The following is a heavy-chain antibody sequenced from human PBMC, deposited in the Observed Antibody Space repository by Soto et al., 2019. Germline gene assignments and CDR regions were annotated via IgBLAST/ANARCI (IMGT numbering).Heavy chain of an antibody. CDR1: GGTFSSYA. V-gene: IGHV1-69*06. J-gene: IGHJ4*02. CDR2: IIPIFGTA. Sequence: VKVSCKASGGTFSSYAISWVRQAPGQGLEWMGGIIPIFGTANYAQKFQGRVTITADKSTSTAYMELSSLRSEGTAVYYCARGGAARPSFDYFDYWGQGTLVTVSS. CDR3: ARGGAARPSFDYFDY. D-gene: IGHD6-6*01.